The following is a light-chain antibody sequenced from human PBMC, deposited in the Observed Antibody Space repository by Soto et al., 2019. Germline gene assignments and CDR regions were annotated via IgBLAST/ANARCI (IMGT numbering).Light chain of an antibody. J-gene: IGLJ1*01. CDR1: SSDIGGYNY. CDR3: SSYTSSSTLV. V-gene: IGLV2-14*01. Sequence: QSVLTQPASVSGSPGQSITISCTGTSSDIGGYNYVSWYQQHPGKAPKLMIYGVSNRPSGVSGRFFGSKSGNTASLTISGLQAEDEADYYCSSYTSSSTLVFGTGTKLTVL. CDR2: GVS.